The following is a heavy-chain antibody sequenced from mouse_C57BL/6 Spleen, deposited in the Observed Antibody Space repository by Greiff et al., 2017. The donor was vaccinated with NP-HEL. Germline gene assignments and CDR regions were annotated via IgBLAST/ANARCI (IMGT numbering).Heavy chain of an antibody. CDR1: GFTFSSYA. CDR3: ARDKITTVVADYFDY. D-gene: IGHD1-1*01. Sequence: EVKVVESGGGLVKPGGSLKLSCAASGFTFSSYAMSWVRQTPEKRLEWVATISDGGSYTYYPDNVKGRFTISRDNAKNNLYLQMSHLKSEDTAMYYCARDKITTVVADYFDYWGQGTTLTVSS. J-gene: IGHJ2*01. CDR2: ISDGGSYT. V-gene: IGHV5-4*01.